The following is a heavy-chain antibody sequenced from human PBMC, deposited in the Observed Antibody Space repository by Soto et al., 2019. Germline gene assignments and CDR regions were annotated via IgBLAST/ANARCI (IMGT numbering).Heavy chain of an antibody. CDR2: ISGSGGST. J-gene: IGHJ4*02. D-gene: IGHD3-22*01. V-gene: IGHV3-23*01. CDR3: AKAPRIVVVTLHDY. CDR1: GFTFSSYA. Sequence: GGSLRLSCAASGFTFSSYAMSWVRQAPGKGLEWVSAISGSGGSTYYADSVKGRFTISRDNSKNTLYLQMNSLRAEDTAVYYCAKAPRIVVVTLHDYWGQGTLVTGSS.